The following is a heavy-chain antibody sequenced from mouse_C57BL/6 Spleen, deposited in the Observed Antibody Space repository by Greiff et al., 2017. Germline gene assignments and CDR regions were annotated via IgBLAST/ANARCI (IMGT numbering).Heavy chain of an antibody. D-gene: IGHD1-1*01. V-gene: IGHV7-3*01. CDR3: ARYDYGSSYDWYFDV. CDR2: IRNKANGYTT. CDR1: GFTFTDYY. Sequence: EVKLVESGGGLVQPGGSLSLSCAASGFTFTDYYMSWVRQPPGKALEWLGFIRNKANGYTTEYSASVTGRFTISRDNSQSILYLQMNALRAEDSATYYCARYDYGSSYDWYFDVWGTGTTVTVSS. J-gene: IGHJ1*03.